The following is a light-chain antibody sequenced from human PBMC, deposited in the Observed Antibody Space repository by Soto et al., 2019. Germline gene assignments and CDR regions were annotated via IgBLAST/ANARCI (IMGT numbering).Light chain of an antibody. J-gene: IGLJ1*01. V-gene: IGLV1-44*01. CDR2: SNN. Sequence: QSVLTQPPSASGTPGQRVTICCSGSSSNIGSNTVNWYQQLPGTAPKLLIYSNNQRPSGVPDRFSGSKSGTSASLAISGLQSEDEADYYCAAWDASLDGGVFGNGTKVTVL. CDR1: SSNIGSNT. CDR3: AAWDASLDGGV.